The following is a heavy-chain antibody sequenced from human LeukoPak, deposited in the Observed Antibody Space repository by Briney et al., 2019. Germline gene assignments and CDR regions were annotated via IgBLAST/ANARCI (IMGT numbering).Heavy chain of an antibody. V-gene: IGHV1-2*02. J-gene: IGHJ4*02. CDR3: ARVAGIFGVAPFDY. CDR2: INPNSGGT. D-gene: IGHD3-3*01. CDR1: GYTFTGYY. Sequence: RASVKVSCTASGYTFTGYYMHWVRQAPGQGLEWMAWINPNSGGTNYAQKFQGRVTMTRDTSISTAYMELSRLRSDDTAVYYCARVAGIFGVAPFDYWGQGTLVTVSS.